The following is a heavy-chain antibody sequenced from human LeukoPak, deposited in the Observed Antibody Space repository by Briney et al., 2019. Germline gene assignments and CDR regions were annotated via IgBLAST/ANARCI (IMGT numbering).Heavy chain of an antibody. CDR1: GFTFDDYA. CDR3: AKSSYGYSSSWSLSFDY. D-gene: IGHD6-13*01. Sequence: GGSLRLSCAASGFTFDDYAMHWVRQAPGKGLEWVSGISWNSGIIGYADSVKGRFTFSRDNAKNSLYLQMNSLRAEDTALYYCAKSSYGYSSSWSLSFDYWGQGTLVTVSS. J-gene: IGHJ4*02. V-gene: IGHV3-9*01. CDR2: ISWNSGII.